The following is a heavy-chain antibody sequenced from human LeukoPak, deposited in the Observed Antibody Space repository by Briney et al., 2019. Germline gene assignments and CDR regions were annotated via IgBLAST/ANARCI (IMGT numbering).Heavy chain of an antibody. CDR3: ASRDYYGSGSCFNYFDY. V-gene: IGHV1-18*01. CDR2: ISAYNGNT. J-gene: IGHJ4*02. CDR1: GYTFTSYG. Sequence: ASVKVSCKASGYTFTSYGISWVRQAPGQGLEWMGWISAYNGNTNYAQKLQGRVTMTTDTSTSTAYMELRSLRSDDTTVYYCASRDYYGSGSCFNYFDYWGQGTLVTVSS. D-gene: IGHD3-10*01.